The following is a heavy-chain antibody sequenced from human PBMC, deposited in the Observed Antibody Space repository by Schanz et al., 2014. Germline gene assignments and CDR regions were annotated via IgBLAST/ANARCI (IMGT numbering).Heavy chain of an antibody. V-gene: IGHV3-15*01. CDR1: GFTFSNTW. D-gene: IGHD3-10*01. Sequence: EVQLVESGGGLVKPGGSLRLSCAASGFTFSNTWMNWVRQTPGKGLEWIGRIKSKIDGGTTDYAAPVKGRFTISRDDSKNTLHLQMNSLKTEDTAVYYCARATGAPDHTDYWGQGILVAVSS. CDR2: IKSKIDGGTT. J-gene: IGHJ4*02. CDR3: ARATGAPDHTDY.